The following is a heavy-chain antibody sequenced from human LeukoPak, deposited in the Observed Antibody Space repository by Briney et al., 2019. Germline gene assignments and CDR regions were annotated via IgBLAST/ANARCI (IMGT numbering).Heavy chain of an antibody. J-gene: IGHJ6*04. Sequence: GGSLRLSCAASGFTFSSYSMNWVRQAPGKGLEWVSFIRYDGNDKSYADSVKGRFTISRDNAKNSLYLQMNSLRAEDTAVYYCAELGITMIGGVWGKGTTVTISS. CDR2: IRYDGNDK. CDR3: AELGITMIGGV. D-gene: IGHD3-10*02. CDR1: GFTFSSYS. V-gene: IGHV3-30*02.